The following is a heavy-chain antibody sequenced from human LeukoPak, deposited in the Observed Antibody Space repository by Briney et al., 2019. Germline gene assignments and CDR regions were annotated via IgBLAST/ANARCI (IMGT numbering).Heavy chain of an antibody. CDR3: ASQLPARPYAFDI. D-gene: IGHD6-6*01. V-gene: IGHV4-61*02. CDR1: GGSISSGSYY. Sequence: PSETLSLTCTVSGGSISSGSYYWSWIRQPAGKGLEWIGRINTSGSTNYNPSLKSRVTISVDTPKNQLFLKLSSVTAADTAVYYCASQLPARPYAFDIWGQGTMVTVSS. CDR2: INTSGST. J-gene: IGHJ3*02.